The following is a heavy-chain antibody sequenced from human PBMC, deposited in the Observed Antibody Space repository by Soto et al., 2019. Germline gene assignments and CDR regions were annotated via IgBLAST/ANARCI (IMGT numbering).Heavy chain of an antibody. V-gene: IGHV1-18*01. D-gene: IGHD3-10*01. Sequence: QVHLVQSGAEVKKTGASVKVSCKTSGYTFINYGISWVRQAPGQGLEWMGWINGYNGNTNYARKFQGKFTMTTDTATNAAFRELTSLRSDDTAVYYCASGDSPVHFDYWGQGTLVTVSS. J-gene: IGHJ4*02. CDR1: GYTFINYG. CDR2: INGYNGNT. CDR3: ASGDSPVHFDY.